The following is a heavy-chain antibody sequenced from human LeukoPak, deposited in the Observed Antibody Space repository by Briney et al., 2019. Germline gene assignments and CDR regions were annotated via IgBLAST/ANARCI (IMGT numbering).Heavy chain of an antibody. CDR1: GYSFNSYA. V-gene: IGHV7-4-1*02. J-gene: IGHJ3*02. CDR2: ITGDTGDT. D-gene: IGHD4/OR15-4a*01. Sequence: GASVKVSCKASGYSFNSYAINWVRQAPGQGLEWMGWITGDTGDTTYAQGFTGRFVFSLDTSVTTAYLQINSLKADDTAVYYCARDGARLDIWGQGTMVTVSS. CDR3: ARDGARLDI.